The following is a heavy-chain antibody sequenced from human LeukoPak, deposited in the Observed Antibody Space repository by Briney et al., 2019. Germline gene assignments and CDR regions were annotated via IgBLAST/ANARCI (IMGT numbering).Heavy chain of an antibody. Sequence: GSSVKVSCKASGGTFSSYAISWVRQAPGQGLEWMGGIIPIFGTANYAQKFQGRVTITADKSTSTAYMELSSPRSEDTAVYYCARALRYFDWSKPFDYWGQGTLVTVSS. CDR1: GGTFSSYA. CDR2: IIPIFGTA. V-gene: IGHV1-69*06. J-gene: IGHJ4*02. CDR3: ARALRYFDWSKPFDY. D-gene: IGHD3-9*01.